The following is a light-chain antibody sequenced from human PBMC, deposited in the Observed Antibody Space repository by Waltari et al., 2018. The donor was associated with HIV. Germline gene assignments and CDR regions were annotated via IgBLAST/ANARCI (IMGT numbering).Light chain of an antibody. J-gene: IGLJ2*01. V-gene: IGLV2-8*01. Sequence: QSAMIHPPSASGSPGQSVTLASTGTSSDVVGYNYVTWHQQHPGKAPNLRIYDVIKRPPGVPDRFSGSKSGNTASLTVSGLQPEDEADYYCSSHAGSKVVFGGGTRLTVL. CDR3: SSHAGSKVV. CDR2: DVI. CDR1: SSDVVGYNY.